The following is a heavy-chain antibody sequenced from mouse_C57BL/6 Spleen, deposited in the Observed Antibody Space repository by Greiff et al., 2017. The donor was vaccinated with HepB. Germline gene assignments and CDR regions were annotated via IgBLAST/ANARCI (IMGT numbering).Heavy chain of an antibody. CDR3: ARDSGDYYGSSYDY. J-gene: IGHJ2*01. CDR1: GFTFSDYY. V-gene: IGHV5-16*01. Sequence: EVKLVESEGGLVQPGRSMKLSCTASGFTFSDYYMAWVRQVPEKGLEWVANINYDGSSTYYLDSLKSRFIISRDNAKNILYLQMSSLKSEDTATYYCARDSGDYYGSSYDYWGQGTTLTVSS. CDR2: INYDGSST. D-gene: IGHD1-1*01.